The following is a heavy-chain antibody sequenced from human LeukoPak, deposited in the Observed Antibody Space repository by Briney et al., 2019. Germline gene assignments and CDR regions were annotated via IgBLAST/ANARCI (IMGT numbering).Heavy chain of an antibody. D-gene: IGHD6-13*01. CDR1: GGSFSGYY. Sequence: SETLSLTCAVCGGSFSGYYWSLIRQPPEKGLEWIGEINHSGSTNYNPSLKSRVTISVDTSKNQFSLKLSSVTAADTAVYYCARVPAVSTAGIAAAGRDYWGQGTLVTVSS. CDR3: ARVPAVSTAGIAAAGRDY. CDR2: INHSGST. J-gene: IGHJ4*02. V-gene: IGHV4-34*01.